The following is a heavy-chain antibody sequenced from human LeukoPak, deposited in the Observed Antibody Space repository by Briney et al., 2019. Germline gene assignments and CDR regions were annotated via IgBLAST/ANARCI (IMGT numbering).Heavy chain of an antibody. D-gene: IGHD6-19*01. J-gene: IGHJ3*02. CDR3: ASVTIAVADDDAFDI. V-gene: IGHV3-48*03. Sequence: GGFLRLSCAASGFTFSSYEMNWVRQAPGKGLEWVSYISSSGSTIYYADSVKGRFTISRDNAKNSLYLQMNSLRAEDTAVYYCASVTIAVADDDAFDIWGQGTMVTVSS. CDR2: ISSSGSTI. CDR1: GFTFSSYE.